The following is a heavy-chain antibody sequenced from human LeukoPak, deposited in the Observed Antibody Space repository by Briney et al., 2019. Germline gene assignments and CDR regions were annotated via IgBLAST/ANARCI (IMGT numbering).Heavy chain of an antibody. CDR3: ARVLRQHFYYYYGMDV. Sequence: GATVKISCKASGYTFTDYYMHWVRQATGQGLEWMGWMNPNSGNTGYAQKFQGRVTMTRNTSISTAYMELGSLRSEDTAVYYCARVLRQHFYYYYGMDVWGQGTTVTVSS. D-gene: IGHD6-13*01. J-gene: IGHJ6*02. CDR1: GYTFTDYY. V-gene: IGHV1-8*02. CDR2: MNPNSGNT.